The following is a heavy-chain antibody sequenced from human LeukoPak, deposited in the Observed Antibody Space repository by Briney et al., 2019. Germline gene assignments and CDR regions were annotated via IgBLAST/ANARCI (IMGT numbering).Heavy chain of an antibody. Sequence: SQTLSLTCTVSGGSISSGSYYWSWIRQPAGKGLEWIGRIYTSGGTNYNPSPKSRVTISVDTSKNQFSLKLSSVTAADTAVYYCARDAGGYSYGRGYNWFDPWGQGTLVTVSS. V-gene: IGHV4-61*02. J-gene: IGHJ5*02. CDR1: GGSISSGSYY. CDR2: IYTSGGT. D-gene: IGHD5-18*01. CDR3: ARDAGGYSYGRGYNWFDP.